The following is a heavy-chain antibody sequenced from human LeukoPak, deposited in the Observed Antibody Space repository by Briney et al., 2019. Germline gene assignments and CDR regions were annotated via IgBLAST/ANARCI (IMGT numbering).Heavy chain of an antibody. J-gene: IGHJ4*02. D-gene: IGHD2-15*01. V-gene: IGHV3-11*01. CDR1: GFTFSDYY. CDR3: ARDYALLYCDY. CDR2: ISSSGSTI. Sequence: GGSLRLSCAASGFTFSDYYTSWIRQAPGKGLEWVSYISSSGSTIYYADSVKGRFTISRDNAKNSLYLQMNSRRAEYTAVYYCARDYALLYCDYWGQGTLVTVSS.